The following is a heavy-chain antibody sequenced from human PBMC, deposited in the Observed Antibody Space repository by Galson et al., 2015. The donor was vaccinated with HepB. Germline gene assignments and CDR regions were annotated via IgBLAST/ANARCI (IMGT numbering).Heavy chain of an antibody. CDR1: GFTFSSYA. Sequence: SLRLSCAASGFTFSSYAMSWVRQAPGKGLEWVSAISGSGGSTYYADSVKGRFTISRDNSKNTLYLQMNSLRAEDTAVYYCAKDEGSGWYTFPADYWGQGTLVTVSS. CDR2: ISGSGGST. CDR3: AKDEGSGWYTFPADY. J-gene: IGHJ4*02. V-gene: IGHV3-23*01. D-gene: IGHD6-19*01.